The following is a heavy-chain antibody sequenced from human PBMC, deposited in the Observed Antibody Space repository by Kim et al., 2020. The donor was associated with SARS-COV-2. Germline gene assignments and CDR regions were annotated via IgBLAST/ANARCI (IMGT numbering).Heavy chain of an antibody. CDR3: ARDMGDGAYDGLEKHFDHYGMDV. J-gene: IGHJ6*02. D-gene: IGHD3-16*01. V-gene: IGHV3-9*01. Sequence: GGSLRLSCAASGFNFGDYSMHWVRQAPGKGLEWVSTINWVGNNIAYGDSVKGRFTISRDNAKNSVYLQMENLIAEDTALYYCARDMGDGAYDGLEKHFDHYGMDVWGQGTTVTVS. CDR1: GFNFGDYS. CDR2: INWVGNNI.